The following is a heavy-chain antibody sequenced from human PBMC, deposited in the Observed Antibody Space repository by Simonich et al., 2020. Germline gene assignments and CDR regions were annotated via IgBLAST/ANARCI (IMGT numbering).Heavy chain of an antibody. D-gene: IGHD4-4*01. CDR1: GFTFSSYW. V-gene: IGHV3-74*01. CDR3: ARDYSNYDAFDI. CDR2: INSDGSST. J-gene: IGHJ3*02. Sequence: EVQLVESGGGLVQPGGPLRLSCAASGFTFSSYWVHWVRQAPGKGLVWGSRINSDGSSTSYADSVKGRFTISRDNAKNTLYLQMNSLRAEDTAVYYCARDYSNYDAFDIWGQGTMVTVSS.